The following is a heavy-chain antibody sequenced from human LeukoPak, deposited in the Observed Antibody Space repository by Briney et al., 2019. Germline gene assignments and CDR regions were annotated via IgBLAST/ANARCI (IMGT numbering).Heavy chain of an antibody. CDR1: GDTFSSYA. CDR3: ASPAGRWHLYYYDSSGYMY. D-gene: IGHD3-22*01. CDR2: IIPIFGTA. Sequence: SVKVSCKASGDTFSSYAISGVRQAPGQGLEWMGGIIPIFGTANYAQKFQGRVTITADKSTSTAYMELSSLRSEDTAVYYCASPAGRWHLYYYDSSGYMYWGQGTLVTVSS. V-gene: IGHV1-69*06. J-gene: IGHJ4*02.